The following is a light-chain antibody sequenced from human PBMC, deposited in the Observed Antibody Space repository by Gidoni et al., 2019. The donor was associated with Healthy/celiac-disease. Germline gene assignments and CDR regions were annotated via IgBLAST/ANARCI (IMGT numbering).Light chain of an antibody. CDR3: QQSLGT. J-gene: IGKJ4*01. CDR2: AAS. V-gene: IGKV1-39*01. Sequence: DIQMTQSPSSLSASVGDRVTITCRASQSISSYLNWYQQKPGKAPKLLIYAASSLQSGVPSRFSGSGSGTDFTLTISSLQPEDFATYYCQQSLGTFGGGTKVEIK. CDR1: QSISSY.